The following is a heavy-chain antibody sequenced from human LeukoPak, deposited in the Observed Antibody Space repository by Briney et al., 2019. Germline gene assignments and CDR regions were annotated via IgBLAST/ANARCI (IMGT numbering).Heavy chain of an antibody. J-gene: IGHJ4*02. Sequence: ASVRVSCKASGYTFISHYLQWVRQAPGLGPEWMGWMHGGNGNTRYAEKFEGRVTMTRDTSTGTAYMDLSTLTSDDTAVYYCAREGSYCVGGDCYSFDFWGQGTLVTVSS. CDR1: GYTFISHY. V-gene: IGHV1-2*02. D-gene: IGHD2-21*02. CDR2: MHGGNGNT. CDR3: AREGSYCVGGDCYSFDF.